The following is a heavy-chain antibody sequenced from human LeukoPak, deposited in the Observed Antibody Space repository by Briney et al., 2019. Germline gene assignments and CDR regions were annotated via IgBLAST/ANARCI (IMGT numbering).Heavy chain of an antibody. CDR2: IYYSGST. Sequence: SETLSLTCTVSGGSISSYYWSWIRQPPGKGLGWIGYIYYSGSTNYNPSLKSRVTISVDTSKNQFSLKLSSVTAADTAVYYCARDEYNWFDPWGQGTLVTVSS. CDR3: ARDEYNWFDP. J-gene: IGHJ5*02. CDR1: GGSISSYY. V-gene: IGHV4-59*12.